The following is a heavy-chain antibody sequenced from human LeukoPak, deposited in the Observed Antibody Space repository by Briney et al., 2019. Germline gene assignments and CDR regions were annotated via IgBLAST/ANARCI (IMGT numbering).Heavy chain of an antibody. CDR2: ISGSGGST. J-gene: IGHJ4*02. Sequence: GGSLRLSCAASGFTFSSYAMHWVRQAPGKGLEWVSAISGSGGSTYYADSVKGRFTISRDNSKNTLYLQMNSLRAEDTAVYYCAKSPDGRMITFGGVYYFDYWGQGTLVTVSS. CDR3: AKSPDGRMITFGGVYYFDY. V-gene: IGHV3-23*01. CDR1: GFTFSSYA. D-gene: IGHD3-16*01.